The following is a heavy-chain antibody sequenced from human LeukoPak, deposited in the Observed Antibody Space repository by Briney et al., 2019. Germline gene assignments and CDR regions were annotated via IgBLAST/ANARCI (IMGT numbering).Heavy chain of an antibody. Sequence: ASVKVSCKASGYTFTGYYMHWVRQAPGQGLEWMGWISPNSADTNYAQKFQGRVTMTSDTSISTAYMELSRLTSDDTAVYYCARDSGSSGITFWYYWGQGTLVTVSS. V-gene: IGHV1-2*02. CDR1: GYTFTGYY. CDR3: ARDSGSSGITFWYY. D-gene: IGHD3-10*01. CDR2: ISPNSADT. J-gene: IGHJ4*02.